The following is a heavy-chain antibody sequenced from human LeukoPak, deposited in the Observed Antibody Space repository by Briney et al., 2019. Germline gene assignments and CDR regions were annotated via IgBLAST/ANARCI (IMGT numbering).Heavy chain of an antibody. V-gene: IGHV1-2*04. CDR1: GYTFTGYY. D-gene: IGHD1-26*01. CDR2: INPNSGGT. Sequence: ASVKVSCKASGYTFTGYYMHWVRQAPGQGLEWMGWINPNSGGTNYAQKFQGWVTMTRDTSISTAYMELSRLRSDDTAVYYCARAYSRSSNCVDWFDPWGQGNLVTVSA. J-gene: IGHJ5*02. CDR3: ARAYSRSSNCVDWFDP.